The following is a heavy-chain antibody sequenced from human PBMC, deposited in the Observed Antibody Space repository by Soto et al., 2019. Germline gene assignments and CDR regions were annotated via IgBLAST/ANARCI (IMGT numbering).Heavy chain of an antibody. J-gene: IGHJ4*02. CDR3: ARCIVVVTALDY. CDR1: GYTFTSYA. CDR2: INAGNGNT. V-gene: IGHV1-3*05. Sequence: QVQLVQSGAEEKKPGASVKVSCKASGYTFTSYAMHWVRQAPGQRLEWMGWINAGNGNTKYSQKFQGRVTITRDTSASTAYMELSSLRSDDTSVYYCARCIVVVTALDYWGQGTLVTVSS. D-gene: IGHD2-21*02.